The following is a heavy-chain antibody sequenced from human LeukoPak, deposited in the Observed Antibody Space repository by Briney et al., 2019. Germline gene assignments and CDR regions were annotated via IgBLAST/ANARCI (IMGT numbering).Heavy chain of an antibody. Sequence: GGSLRLSCAASGFTFTNYDMTWVRQAPGKGLEWVSGIRGSGGSTYYADSVKGRFTISRDNSKNTLYLQMNSLRAEDTAVYYCAKETRILDYWGQGTLVTVSS. V-gene: IGHV3-23*01. CDR3: AKETRILDY. J-gene: IGHJ4*02. CDR2: IRGSGGST. CDR1: GFTFTNYD.